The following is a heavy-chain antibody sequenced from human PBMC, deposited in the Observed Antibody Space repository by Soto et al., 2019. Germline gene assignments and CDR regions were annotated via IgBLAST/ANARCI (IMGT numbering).Heavy chain of an antibody. V-gene: IGHV1-8*01. CDR2: MNPNSGNT. CDR3: ARFLTYYYDSSGYVYAFDI. J-gene: IGHJ3*02. CDR1: GYTFTSYD. D-gene: IGHD3-22*01. Sequence: ASVKVSCKASGYTFTSYDINWVRQATGQGLEWMGWMNPNSGNTGYAQKFQGRVTMTRNTSISTAYMELSSLRSEDTAVYYCARFLTYYYDSSGYVYAFDISSQGTMVTVS.